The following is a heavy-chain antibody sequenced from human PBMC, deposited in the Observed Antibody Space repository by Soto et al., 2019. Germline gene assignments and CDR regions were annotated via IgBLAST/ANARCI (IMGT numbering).Heavy chain of an antibody. V-gene: IGHV4-39*01. CDR3: ARSMIAAAGPFDY. CDR1: GGSISTSSYY. D-gene: IGHD6-13*01. Sequence: QLQLQESGPGLVKPSETLSLTCTVSGGSISTSSYYWGWIRQPPGKGLEWIGSIYYSGSTYYNPSLKSRVTISVQTSKNPFSLKLSSVAAADTAVYYCARSMIAAAGPFDYWGQGTLVTVSS. J-gene: IGHJ4*02. CDR2: IYYSGST.